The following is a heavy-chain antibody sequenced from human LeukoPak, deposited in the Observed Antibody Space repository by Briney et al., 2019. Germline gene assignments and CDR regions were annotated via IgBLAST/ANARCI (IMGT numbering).Heavy chain of an antibody. V-gene: IGHV1-69*01. D-gene: IGHD3-10*01. Sequence: SVKVSCKAAGGTFSSYAISWVRQAPGQGLEWMGGIIPIFGTANYAQKFQGRVTITADESTSTAYMELSSLRSEDTAVYYCAHYYYGSGSRLGYWGQGTLVTVSS. CDR2: IIPIFGTA. CDR3: AHYYYGSGSRLGY. J-gene: IGHJ4*02. CDR1: GGTFSSYA.